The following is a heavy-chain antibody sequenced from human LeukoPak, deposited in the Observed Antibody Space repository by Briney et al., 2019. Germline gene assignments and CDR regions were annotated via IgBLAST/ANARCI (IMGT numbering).Heavy chain of an antibody. D-gene: IGHD3-3*01. J-gene: IGHJ3*02. CDR2: INPNSGGT. Sequence: ASVKVSYKASGYTFTGYYMHWVRQAPGQGLEWMGWINPNSGGTNYAQKFQGRVTMTRDTSISTAYMELSRLRSDDTAVYYCARDGGTIFGVVIIRAFDIWGQGTMVTVSS. CDR3: ARDGGTIFGVVIIRAFDI. V-gene: IGHV1-2*02. CDR1: GYTFTGYY.